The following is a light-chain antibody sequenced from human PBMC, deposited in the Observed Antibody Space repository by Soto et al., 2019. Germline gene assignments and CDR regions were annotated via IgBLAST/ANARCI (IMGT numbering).Light chain of an antibody. CDR3: QLDSGDRAT. CDR1: QSINKW. Sequence: DILLTQKPSTLSASVGDRVTISCRASQSINKWLAWYQHKPGKAPNLLIYEVSTLHSGVPSRFSGSGSGTEFTLTISSLRPDDFATYYCQLDSGDRATFGQGSKVDIK. J-gene: IGKJ1*01. V-gene: IGKV1-5*03. CDR2: EVS.